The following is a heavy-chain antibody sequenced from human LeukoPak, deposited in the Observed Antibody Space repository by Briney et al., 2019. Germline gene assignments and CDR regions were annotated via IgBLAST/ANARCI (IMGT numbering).Heavy chain of an antibody. V-gene: IGHV4-59*08. CDR2: IYDSGST. J-gene: IGHJ6*02. CDR1: GGSIRSYY. Sequence: SETLSLTCTVSGGSIRSYYWSWIRQPPGKGLEWIGYIYDSGSTHYNPSLKSRATISVDTSKNQFSLRLSSVTAADTAVYYCARHFSTISYYYGMDVWGQGTTVTVSS. D-gene: IGHD5/OR15-5a*01. CDR3: ARHFSTISYYYGMDV.